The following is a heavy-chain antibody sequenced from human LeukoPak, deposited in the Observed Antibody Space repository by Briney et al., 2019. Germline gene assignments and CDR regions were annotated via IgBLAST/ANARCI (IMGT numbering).Heavy chain of an antibody. J-gene: IGHJ6*03. Sequence: SETLSLTCTVSGYSISSGYYWGWIRQPPGKGLEWIGSIYHSGSTYYNPSLKSRVTISVDTSKNQFSLKLSSVTAADAAVYYCTRGSIAYYYMDVWGKGTTVTISS. CDR3: TRGSIAYYYMDV. CDR2: IYHSGST. CDR1: GYSISSGYY. V-gene: IGHV4-38-2*02. D-gene: IGHD3-22*01.